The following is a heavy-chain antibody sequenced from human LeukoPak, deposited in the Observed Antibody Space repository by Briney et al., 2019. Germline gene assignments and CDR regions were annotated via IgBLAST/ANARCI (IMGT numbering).Heavy chain of an antibody. J-gene: IGHJ4*02. CDR1: GFTFRSYG. Sequence: PGGSLRLSCGSSGFTFRSYGMHWVRQAPGKGLEGMAVISYDGSNKYFADSVKGRFTISRDNSKDTFYLQMNSLSADDTAVYYCAKDASYYDSSGYTHFDSWGQGTLVIVSS. CDR2: ISYDGSNK. D-gene: IGHD3-22*01. CDR3: AKDASYYDSSGYTHFDS. V-gene: IGHV3-30*18.